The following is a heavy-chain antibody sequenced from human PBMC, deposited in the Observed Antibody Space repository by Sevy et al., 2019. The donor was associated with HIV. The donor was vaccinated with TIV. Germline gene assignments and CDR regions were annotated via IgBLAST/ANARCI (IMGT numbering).Heavy chain of an antibody. CDR3: ARGDNAIDV. J-gene: IGHJ6*02. Sequence: GGSLRLSCGASDFIFENYWMTWVRQTSGQGLEWVATIKLDGSGNYYGDSVKGRFTISRDTSKKSLYLQMTSLRAEATAVYFCARGDNAIDVWGQGTTVTVSS. V-gene: IGHV3-7*03. CDR2: IKLDGSGN. CDR1: DFIFENYW.